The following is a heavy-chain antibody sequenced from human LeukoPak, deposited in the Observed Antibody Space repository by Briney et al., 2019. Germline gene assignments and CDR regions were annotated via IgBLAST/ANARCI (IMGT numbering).Heavy chain of an antibody. J-gene: IGHJ6*03. CDR2: IYTSGST. CDR3: ARDGIVVVPAAIGYYYYYMDV. CDR1: GGSISSGSYY. V-gene: IGHV4-61*02. Sequence: SETLSLTCTVSGGSISSGSYYWSWIRQPAGKGLEWIGRIYTSGSTNYNPPLKSRVTISVDTSKNQFSLKLSSVTAADTAVYYCARDGIVVVPAAIGYYYYYMDVWGKGTTVTVSS. D-gene: IGHD2-2*02.